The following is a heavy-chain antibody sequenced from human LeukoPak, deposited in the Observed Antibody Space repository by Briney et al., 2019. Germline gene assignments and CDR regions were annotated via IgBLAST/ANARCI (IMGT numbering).Heavy chain of an antibody. Sequence: GGSMRLSCAASGFTFSTYSMNWVRQAPGKWLEWVSSIISSSSYIYYADSVKGRFTISRDNAKNSLYLQMNSLRAEDTAVYYCARHPQYCSGGSCYSFDYWGQGTLVTVSS. J-gene: IGHJ4*02. CDR3: ARHPQYCSGGSCYSFDY. CDR2: IISSSSYI. CDR1: GFTFSTYS. V-gene: IGHV3-21*01. D-gene: IGHD2-15*01.